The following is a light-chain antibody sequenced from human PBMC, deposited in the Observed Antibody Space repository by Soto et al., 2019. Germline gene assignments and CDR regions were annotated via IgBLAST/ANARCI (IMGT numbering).Light chain of an antibody. CDR2: GAS. Sequence: EIVLTQSPGTLSLSPGERATLSCRASQSVSNSYLAWYQQKPGQAPRLLIYGASSRVTGIPDRFSGSGSGTDFTLTISRLEPEDFAVYYCQQYGSSPPVTFGGGTKVEIK. J-gene: IGKJ4*01. CDR1: QSVSNSY. CDR3: QQYGSSPPVT. V-gene: IGKV3-20*01.